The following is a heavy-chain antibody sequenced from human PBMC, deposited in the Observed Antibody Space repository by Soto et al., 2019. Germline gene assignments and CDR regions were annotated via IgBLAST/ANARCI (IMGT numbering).Heavy chain of an antibody. CDR1: GFTFSNYA. CDR2: ISGGGSA. V-gene: IGHV3-23*01. Sequence: EVQLLESGGGLIQPGGSLRLSCAVSGFTFSNYAMSWVRQAPGKVLEWVSTISGGGSAFYADSVKGRFTISRDNSKNTLLLQMNSLRAEDTALYHCAKRAPDTYYFDYWGQGTLVTVS. CDR3: AKRAPDTYYFDY. J-gene: IGHJ4*02. D-gene: IGHD2-2*02.